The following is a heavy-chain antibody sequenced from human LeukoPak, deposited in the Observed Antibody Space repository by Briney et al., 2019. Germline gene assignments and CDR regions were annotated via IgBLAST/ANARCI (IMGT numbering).Heavy chain of an antibody. V-gene: IGHV3-23*01. J-gene: IGHJ4*02. Sequence: GGSLRLSCAASGFIFTSYAMSWVRQAPGKGLEWVSSISGSGDTTYYADSVKGRFTISRDISKHTLHLQMNTLRAEDTAVYYCAKDLHTSHCCLPFDYWGQGTLVTVSS. CDR2: ISGSGDTT. CDR3: AKDLHTSHCCLPFDY. CDR1: GFIFTSYA. D-gene: IGHD2-2*01.